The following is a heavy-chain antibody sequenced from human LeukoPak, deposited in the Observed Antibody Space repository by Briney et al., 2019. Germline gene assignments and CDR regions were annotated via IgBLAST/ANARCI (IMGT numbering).Heavy chain of an antibody. CDR1: GYTFTGYY. V-gene: IGHV1-2*02. J-gene: IGHJ6*03. Sequence: ASVKVSCKASGYTFTGYYMHWVRQAPGQGLEWMVWINPNSGGTNYAQTFQGRVTMTRDTSISTAYMELSRLRSDDTAVYYCARDGQLLYLRYYYYMDVWGKGTTVTVSS. CDR2: INPNSGGT. CDR3: ARDGQLLYLRYYYYMDV. D-gene: IGHD2-2*02.